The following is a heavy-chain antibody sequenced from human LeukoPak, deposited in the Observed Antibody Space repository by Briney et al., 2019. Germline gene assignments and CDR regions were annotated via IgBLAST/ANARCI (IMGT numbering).Heavy chain of an antibody. Sequence: SETLSLTCTDSGGSISSSSYYWGWIRQPPGKGLEWIGSIYYSGSTYYNPSLKSRVTISVDTSKNQFSLKLSSVTAADTAVYYCARQARGYYDSSGFKRTYYMDVWGKGTTVTISS. CDR1: GGSISSSSYY. V-gene: IGHV4-39*01. CDR3: ARQARGYYDSSGFKRTYYMDV. D-gene: IGHD3-22*01. CDR2: IYYSGST. J-gene: IGHJ6*03.